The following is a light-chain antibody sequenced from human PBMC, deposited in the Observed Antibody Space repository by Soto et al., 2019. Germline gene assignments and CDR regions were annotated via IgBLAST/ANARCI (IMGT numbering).Light chain of an antibody. CDR1: SSDIGDYNY. V-gene: IGLV2-8*01. CDR3: SLYVGNNNLV. CDR2: EVS. Sequence: QSALTQPPSASGSPGQSVTVSCTGTSSDIGDYNYVSWYQQHPGKAPKLMIYEVSKRPSGVPDRFSGSKSGNTASLTVSGLQADDEADYYCSLYVGNNNLVFGGGTTLTVL. J-gene: IGLJ2*01.